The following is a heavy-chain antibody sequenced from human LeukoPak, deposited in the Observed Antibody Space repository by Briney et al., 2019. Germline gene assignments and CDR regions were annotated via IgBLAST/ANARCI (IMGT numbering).Heavy chain of an antibody. V-gene: IGHV3-7*03. Sequence: GGSLRLSCAASGFTFNSYWMTWVRQAPGKGLEWVANIKQDGNKKYYVDSVKGRFTISRDNAKNSLYLQMNSLRVEDTAVYYCAKNHERGRYDSFDMWAQGSWVTVSS. J-gene: IGHJ3*02. CDR3: AKNHERGRYDSFDM. CDR1: GFTFNSYW. CDR2: IKQDGNKK. D-gene: IGHD3-16*02.